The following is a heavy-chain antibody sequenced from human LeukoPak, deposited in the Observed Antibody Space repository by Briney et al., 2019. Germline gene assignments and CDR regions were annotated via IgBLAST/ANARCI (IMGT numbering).Heavy chain of an antibody. D-gene: IGHD5-24*01. V-gene: IGHV3-64*01. J-gene: IGHJ4*02. CDR1: GFAFRSYA. CDR3: AKQQGGSQSMATISVDY. CDR2: INRNGGST. Sequence: PGGSLRLSCAASGFAFRSYAMNWVRQAPGKGLEYVSAINRNGGSTYYAKSVKGRFTIFRDNSKNTLYLQMGNLRAEDTAVYYCAKQQGGSQSMATISVDYWGQGTLVTVSS.